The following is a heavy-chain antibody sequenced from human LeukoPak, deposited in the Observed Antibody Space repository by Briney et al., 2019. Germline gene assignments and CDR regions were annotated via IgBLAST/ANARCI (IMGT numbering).Heavy chain of an antibody. D-gene: IGHD2-15*01. CDR3: ARGGGCSGGSCHPYWFDP. CDR1: GGSFSGYY. Sequence: SETLSLTCAVYGGSFSGYYWSWIRQPPGKGLEWIGEINHSGSTNYNPSLKSRVTISVDTSKNQFSLKLSSVTAADTAVYYCARGGGCSGGSCHPYWFDPWGQGTLVTVSS. CDR2: INHSGST. V-gene: IGHV4-34*01. J-gene: IGHJ5*02.